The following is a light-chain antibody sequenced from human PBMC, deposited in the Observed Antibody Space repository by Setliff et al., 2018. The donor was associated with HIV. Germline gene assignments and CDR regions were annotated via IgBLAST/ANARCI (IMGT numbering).Light chain of an antibody. Sequence: ALTQPASVSGSPGQSITISCTGTSSDVGGYNYVSWYQQHPGKAPKLMIYEVSNRPSGVSNRFSGSKSGNTASLTISGLQAEDEADYYCSSYTSSSTPVVFGGGTKVTVL. CDR2: EVS. V-gene: IGLV2-14*01. CDR1: SSDVGGYNY. J-gene: IGLJ2*01. CDR3: SSYTSSSTPVV.